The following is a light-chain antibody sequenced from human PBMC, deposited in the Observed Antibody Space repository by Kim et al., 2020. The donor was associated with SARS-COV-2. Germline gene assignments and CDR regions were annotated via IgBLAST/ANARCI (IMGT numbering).Light chain of an antibody. CDR1: SLRSYY. V-gene: IGLV3-19*01. J-gene: IGLJ3*02. Sequence: ALVQTVRITCQGDSLRSYYASWYQQKPRQAPVVVIYGRNDRPSGIPDRFSGSNSGNTASLTITGAQAEDEANYYCNSRDSSGNHLVFGGGTQLTVL. CDR3: NSRDSSGNHLV. CDR2: GRN.